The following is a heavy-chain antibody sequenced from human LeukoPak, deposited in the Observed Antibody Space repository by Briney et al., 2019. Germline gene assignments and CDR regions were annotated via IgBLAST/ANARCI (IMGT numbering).Heavy chain of an antibody. J-gene: IGHJ4*02. CDR2: ISSSSSYI. CDR3: ARDGYCSGGSCYFLPMYYYDSSVYFDY. V-gene: IGHV3-21*01. Sequence: PGGSLRLSCAASGFTFSSYSMNWVRQAPGKGLEWVSSISSSSSYIYYADSVKGRFTISRDNAKNSLYLQMNSPRAEDTAVYYCARDGYCSGGSCYFLPMYYYDSSVYFDYWGQGTLVTVSS. CDR1: GFTFSSYS. D-gene: IGHD2-15*01.